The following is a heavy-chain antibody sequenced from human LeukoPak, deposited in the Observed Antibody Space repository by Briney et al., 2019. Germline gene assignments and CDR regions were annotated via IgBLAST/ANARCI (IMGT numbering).Heavy chain of an antibody. CDR1: GFTFSSYA. CDR3: ARGTSDYGDY. Sequence: GGSLRLSCAASGFTFSSYAMHWVRQAPGKGLEWVAVISYDGSNKYYADSVKGRFTISRDNSKNTLYLQMNSLRAEDTAVYYCARGTSDYGDYWGQGTLVTVSS. D-gene: IGHD4-17*01. J-gene: IGHJ4*02. V-gene: IGHV3-30-3*01. CDR2: ISYDGSNK.